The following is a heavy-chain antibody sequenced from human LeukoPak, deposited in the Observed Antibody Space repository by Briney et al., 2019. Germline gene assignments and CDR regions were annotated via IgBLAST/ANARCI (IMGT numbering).Heavy chain of an antibody. CDR1: GYTFACYD. Sequence: ASVKVSCKASGYTFACYDINWVRQATGQGVEWMGWMNPNSGKTGYAQKFQGRVTMTRNTSISTAYMELRSLRSEDTAVYYCASTTWERGAFDIWGQGTMVTVSS. V-gene: IGHV1-8*01. CDR3: ASTTWERGAFDI. D-gene: IGHD1-26*01. J-gene: IGHJ3*02. CDR2: MNPNSGKT.